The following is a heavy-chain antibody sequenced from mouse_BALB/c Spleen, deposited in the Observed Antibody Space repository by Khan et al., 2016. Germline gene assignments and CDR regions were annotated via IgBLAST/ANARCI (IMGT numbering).Heavy chain of an antibody. CDR2: IFPGAGTT. D-gene: IGHD1-1*01. J-gene: IGHJ4*01. CDR1: GYTFTSYW. CDR3: ASYYYSLYYAMDY. Sequence: QVQLQQSGAELVKPGASVKLSCKTSGYTFTSYWIQWVKQRPGQGLGWIGEIFPGAGTTYYNEKFKGKATLTTDTSSSTAYMQLSSLTSEDSAVYFCASYYYSLYYAMDYWGQGTSVTVSS. V-gene: IGHV1S132*01.